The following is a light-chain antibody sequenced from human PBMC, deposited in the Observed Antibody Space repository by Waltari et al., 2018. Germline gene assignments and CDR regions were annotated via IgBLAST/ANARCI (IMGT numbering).Light chain of an antibody. CDR1: QSISRY. Sequence: ILLTQSPGTLALSQGDRATLSCRASQSISRYLTWYQQKPGQAPRLLIYGASTRATGIPDRFSGSGSGTDFSLTISGLEPEDSAVYYCQHHFRLPATFGQGTKVEIK. CDR2: GAS. V-gene: IGKV3-20*01. CDR3: QHHFRLPAT. J-gene: IGKJ1*01.